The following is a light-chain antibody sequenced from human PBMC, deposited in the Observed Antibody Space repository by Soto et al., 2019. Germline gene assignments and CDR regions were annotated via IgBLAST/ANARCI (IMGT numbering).Light chain of an antibody. CDR3: QQYGNSPPVT. CDR1: QSVSSRD. J-gene: IGKJ4*01. V-gene: IGKV3-20*01. Sequence: EIVLTQSPGTLSLSPGERATLSCRASQSVSSRDLAWYQQRPGQAPRLLIYGASSRATGIPDRFSGSGSGTDFTLTISRLEPEYFAVYYCQQYGNSPPVTFGGGTKVDIK. CDR2: GAS.